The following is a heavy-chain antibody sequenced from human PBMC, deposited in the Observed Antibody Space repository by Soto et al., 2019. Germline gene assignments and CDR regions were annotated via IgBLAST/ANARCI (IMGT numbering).Heavy chain of an antibody. Sequence: QVQLQESGPGVVKPSETLSLTCTVSGGSLSPFYWSWVRQPPGKGLAWIGYLYYSGNTNYNPSLKSRVTISVDASKNQVSLRLTSVTAADTAVYYCARVGGVAARTFDYWGQGTVVTVS. CDR2: LYYSGNT. CDR3: ARVGGVAARTFDY. J-gene: IGHJ4*02. V-gene: IGHV4-59*01. CDR1: GGSLSPFY. D-gene: IGHD2-15*01.